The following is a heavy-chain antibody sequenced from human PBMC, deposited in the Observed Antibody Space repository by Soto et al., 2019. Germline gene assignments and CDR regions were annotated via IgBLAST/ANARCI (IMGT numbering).Heavy chain of an antibody. CDR2: INHSGST. J-gene: IGHJ4*02. CDR1: GGSFSGYY. Sequence: QVQLQQWGAGLLKPSETLSLTCAVYGGSFSGYYWSWIRQPPGKGLEWIGEINHSGSTNYNPSLKSRXXIXVXRSKHQFSLKLSSVTAADTAVYYCARLLVEMATKDYWGQGTLVTVSS. CDR3: ARLLVEMATKDY. D-gene: IGHD1-26*01. V-gene: IGHV4-34*01.